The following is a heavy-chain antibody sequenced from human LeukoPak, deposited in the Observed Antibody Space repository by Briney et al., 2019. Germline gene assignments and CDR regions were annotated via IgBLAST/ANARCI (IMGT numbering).Heavy chain of an antibody. CDR1: GFTFGNAW. V-gene: IGHV3-15*01. CDR2: IRSKTDGGTT. J-gene: IGHJ4*02. Sequence: GGSLRLSCAVSGFTFGNAWMSWVRQAPGKGLEWVGRIRSKTDGGTTDYAAPVKGRVTISRDDSKNTLYLQMNSLKTEDTAVYYCTTNVLRWELFDYWGQGTLVTVSS. CDR3: TTNVLRWELFDY. D-gene: IGHD1-26*01.